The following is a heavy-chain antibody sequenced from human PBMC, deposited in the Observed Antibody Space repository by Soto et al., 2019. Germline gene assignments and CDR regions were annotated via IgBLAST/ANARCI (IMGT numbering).Heavy chain of an antibody. D-gene: IGHD5-12*01. V-gene: IGHV5-10-1*01. J-gene: IGHJ4*02. Sequence: GESLKISCKGSGYSFTSYWISWVRQMPGKGLEWMGRIDPSDSYTNYSPSFQGHVTISADKSISTAYLQWSSLKASDTAMYYFARGEAETEVATKDDYWGQGTLVNVSS. CDR3: ARGEAETEVATKDDY. CDR2: IDPSDSYT. CDR1: GYSFTSYW.